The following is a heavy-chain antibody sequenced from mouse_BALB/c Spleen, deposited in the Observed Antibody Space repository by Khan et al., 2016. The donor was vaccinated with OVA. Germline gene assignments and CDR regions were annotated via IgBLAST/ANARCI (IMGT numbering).Heavy chain of an antibody. J-gene: IGHJ4*01. CDR1: GFSLSNFG. D-gene: IGHD1-1*02. CDR3: ARNVVCEYCGYGGMDY. CDR2: IWNGGNT. Sequence: QMQLEEPGPGLVQPSQNLSITCTVSGFSLSNFGVHWVRQSPGKALEWLGVIWNGGNTDYNAAFISRLSISKDNSKSQIFFKMNGQQADDTARYDCARNVVCEYCGYGGMDYWGQGTSVTVSS. V-gene: IGHV2-4-1*01.